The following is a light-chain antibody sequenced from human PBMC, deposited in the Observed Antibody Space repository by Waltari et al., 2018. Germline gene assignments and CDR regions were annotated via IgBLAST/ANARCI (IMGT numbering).Light chain of an antibody. CDR2: ATS. CDR3: QQSSSFPVT. CDR1: QGLDTW. J-gene: IGKJ5*01. Sequence: DIQMTQSPSSVSASVGARITITCRASQGLDTWLAWYQQKPGNAPKLLIYATSNLQSGVPSRFSGSGSGTDFTLTIGNLQPEDFATYFCQQSSSFPVTFGQGTRLEIK. V-gene: IGKV1-12*01.